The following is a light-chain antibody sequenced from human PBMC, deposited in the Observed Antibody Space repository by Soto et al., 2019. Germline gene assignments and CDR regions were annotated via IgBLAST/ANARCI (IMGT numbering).Light chain of an antibody. J-gene: IGLJ1*01. Sequence: QSVLTQPPSVSGAPGQRVTISCTGSSSNIGARYDVHWYQQLPGTAPKLLIYGNINRPSGVPDRFSGSKSGTSASLVITGLQAEDEADYYCQSYDNSLSGFYVFGTGTKLTVL. CDR1: SSNIGARYD. CDR2: GNI. V-gene: IGLV1-40*01. CDR3: QSYDNSLSGFYV.